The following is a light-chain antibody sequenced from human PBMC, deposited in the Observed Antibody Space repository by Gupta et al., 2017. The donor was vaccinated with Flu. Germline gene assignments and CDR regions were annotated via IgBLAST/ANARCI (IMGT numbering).Light chain of an antibody. CDR3: SSYTSGSTFYV. Sequence: QSALSQPASVSGSPGQSLTISCTGPSSDVGRSDSVSWYQQHPDKAPKLIIYDVTNRPSGVSGRFSGSKSGNTASLTISGLQAEDETDYYCSSYTSGSTFYVFGTGTKVTVL. J-gene: IGLJ1*01. CDR2: DVT. V-gene: IGLV2-14*01. CDR1: SSDVGRSDS.